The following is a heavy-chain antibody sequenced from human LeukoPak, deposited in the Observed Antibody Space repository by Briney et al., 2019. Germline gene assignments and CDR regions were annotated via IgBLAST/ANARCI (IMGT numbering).Heavy chain of an antibody. CDR3: AKTDYGDSFWFDH. V-gene: IGHV3-30*18. CDR1: GFTFSSYG. D-gene: IGHD4-17*01. CDR2: ISYDGSEK. Sequence: GGSLRLSCAASGFTFSSYGMHWVRQAPGKGLEWVGGISYDGSEKYYADSVKGRSTISRDNSKNTLYLQLNSLTTEDTAVYYCAKTDYGDSFWFDHWGQGSLVTVSS. J-gene: IGHJ5*02.